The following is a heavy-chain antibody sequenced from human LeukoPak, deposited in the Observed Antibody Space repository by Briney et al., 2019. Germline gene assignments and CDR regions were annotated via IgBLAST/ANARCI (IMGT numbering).Heavy chain of an antibody. V-gene: IGHV4-34*01. J-gene: IGHJ6*02. CDR2: INHSGST. CDR3: ARHYGSGSDFYYYGMDV. D-gene: IGHD3-10*01. CDR1: GGSFSGYY. Sequence: PSETLSLTCAVYGGSFSGYYWSWIRQPPGKGLEWIGEINHSGSTNYNPSLKSRVTISVDTSKNQFSLRLSSVTAADTAVYYCARHYGSGSDFYYYGMDVWGQGTTVTVSS.